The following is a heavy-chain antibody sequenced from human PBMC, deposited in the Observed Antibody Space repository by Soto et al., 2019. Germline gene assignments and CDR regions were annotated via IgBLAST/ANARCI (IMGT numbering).Heavy chain of an antibody. V-gene: IGHV3-23*01. D-gene: IGHD2-2*01. Sequence: GGSLSLSCAASGFTFSSYAMSWVRPAPGKGLEWVSAISGSGGSTYYADSVKGRFTISRDNSKNTLYLQMNSLRAEDTAVYYCAKDTVPAATNYYYYGMDVWGQGTTVTVSS. J-gene: IGHJ6*02. CDR1: GFTFSSYA. CDR3: AKDTVPAATNYYYYGMDV. CDR2: ISGSGGST.